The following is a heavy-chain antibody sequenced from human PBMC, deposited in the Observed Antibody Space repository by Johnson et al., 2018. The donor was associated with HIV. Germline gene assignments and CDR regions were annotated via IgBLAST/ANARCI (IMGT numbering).Heavy chain of an antibody. CDR1: GFSFSDYY. V-gene: IGHV3-66*01. CDR2: IYSGGST. D-gene: IGHD2-2*01. CDR3: ALDRYCSSTSCRGDAFDI. Sequence: MQLVESGGGVVQPGRSLRLSCAASGFSFSDYYMSWIRQAPGKGLEWVSLIYSGGSTYYADSVKGRFTISRDNAKNSLYLQMNSLRAEDTAVYYCALDRYCSSTSCRGDAFDIWGQGTMVTVSS. J-gene: IGHJ3*02.